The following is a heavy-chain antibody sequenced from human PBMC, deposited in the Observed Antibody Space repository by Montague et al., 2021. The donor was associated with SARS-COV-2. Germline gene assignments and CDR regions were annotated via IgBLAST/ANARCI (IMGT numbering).Heavy chain of an antibody. CDR3: ALTLRYFDCDDAFDV. CDR1: GGSIDSYL. J-gene: IGHJ3*01. Sequence: SETLSLTCTASGGSIDSYLWCWIRQHPAKGLEWIGYIYNSGSTTYNHSPNSRVTMSVDTSNNQFSLKLSSVTAADTAVYYCALTLRYFDCDDAFDVWGQGTMVIVSS. V-gene: IGHV4-59*13. CDR2: IYNSGST. D-gene: IGHD3-9*01.